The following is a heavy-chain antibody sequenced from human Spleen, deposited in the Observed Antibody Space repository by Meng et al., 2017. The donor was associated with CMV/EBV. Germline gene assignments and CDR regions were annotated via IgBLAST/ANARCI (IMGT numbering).Heavy chain of an antibody. Sequence: GSLRLSCIVSGGSINSYYWSWMRQPPGKGLEWIGNIHYSGSTTYNPSLRSRVAISVDTSKNHFSLKLSSVTAADTAVYYCAREVFYSVGWEYYYGMDVWGQGTTVTVSS. CDR3: AREVFYSVGWEYYYGMDV. V-gene: IGHV4-59*01. CDR1: GGSINSYY. CDR2: IHYSGST. D-gene: IGHD1-26*01. J-gene: IGHJ6*02.